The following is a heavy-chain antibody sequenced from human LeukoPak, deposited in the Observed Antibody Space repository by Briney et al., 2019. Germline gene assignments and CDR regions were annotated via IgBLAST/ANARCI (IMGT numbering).Heavy chain of an antibody. CDR1: GFTVSSYW. Sequence: GGSLRLTCAASGFTVSSYWRRWVRQAPGKGLEWVSVIYSGGSTYYADSVKGRFTISRDNSKNTLYLQMNSLRAEDTAVYYCASQRQYYYDSSGYYHYWGQGTLVTVSS. CDR2: IYSGGST. V-gene: IGHV3-53*01. D-gene: IGHD3-22*01. CDR3: ASQRQYYYDSSGYYHY. J-gene: IGHJ4*02.